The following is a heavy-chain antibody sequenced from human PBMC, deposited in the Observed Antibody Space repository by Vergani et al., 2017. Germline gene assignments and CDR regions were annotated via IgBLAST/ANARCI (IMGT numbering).Heavy chain of an antibody. V-gene: IGHV3-30*02. Sequence: QVQLVESAGGVVQPGGSLRLSCAASGFTFSTFGMHWIRPAPGKGLEWLAYIGKDGINTRYRDAVKGRFTVSRDNSKDILYLQKDSLRSEDTALYSCAKYMRDSTDGLPDSWGPGTLVIVSS. J-gene: IGHJ4*02. CDR3: AKYMRDSTDGLPDS. CDR2: IGKDGINT. CDR1: GFTFSTFG. D-gene: IGHD2-21*02.